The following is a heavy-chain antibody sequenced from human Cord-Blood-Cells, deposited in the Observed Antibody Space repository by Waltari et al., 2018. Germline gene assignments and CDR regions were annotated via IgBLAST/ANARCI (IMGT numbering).Heavy chain of an antibody. Sequence: QVQLQESGPGLVKPSETLSLTCTVSGYSISSGYYWGRIRQPPGKGLEWIGSIYHSGSTYYNPSLKSRVTISVDTSKNQFSLKLSSVTAADTAVYYCARVGGFGSGSYYFDYWGQGTLVTVSS. V-gene: IGHV4-38-2*02. D-gene: IGHD3-10*01. CDR1: GYSISSGYY. CDR3: ARVGGFGSGSYYFDY. J-gene: IGHJ4*02. CDR2: IYHSGST.